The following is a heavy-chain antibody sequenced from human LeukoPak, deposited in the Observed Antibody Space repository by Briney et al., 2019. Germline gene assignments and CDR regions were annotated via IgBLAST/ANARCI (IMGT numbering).Heavy chain of an antibody. Sequence: ASVKVSCKASGYTFTSYGISWVRQAPGQGLEWMGWISAYNGNTNYAQKLQGRVTMTTDTSTSTAYMELRSLRFDDTAVYYCASHRGGPVADRNWFDPWGQGTLVTVSS. CDR2: ISAYNGNT. J-gene: IGHJ5*02. CDR3: ASHRGGPVADRNWFDP. D-gene: IGHD6-19*01. CDR1: GYTFTSYG. V-gene: IGHV1-18*01.